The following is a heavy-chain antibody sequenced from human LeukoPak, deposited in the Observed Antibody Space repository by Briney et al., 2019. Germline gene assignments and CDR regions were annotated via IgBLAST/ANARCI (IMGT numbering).Heavy chain of an antibody. CDR3: ARLFPMFDP. D-gene: IGHD3-3*01. J-gene: IGHJ5*02. Sequence: SETLSLTCTVSGGSISSSSYYWGWIRQPPGKGLEWIGSIYYSGSTYYNPSLKSRVTISVDTSKNQFSLKLSSVTAADTAVYYCARLFPMFDPWGQETLVTVSS. CDR1: GGSISSSSYY. CDR2: IYYSGST. V-gene: IGHV4-39*01.